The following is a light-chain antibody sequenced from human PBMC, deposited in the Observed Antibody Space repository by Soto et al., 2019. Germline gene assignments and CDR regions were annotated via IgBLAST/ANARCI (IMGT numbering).Light chain of an antibody. CDR2: GAS. V-gene: IGKV3-20*01. Sequence: EIVLTQSPGILSLSPGEGATLSCRARQSVSGNHLAWYQQKPGRPPRLLIYGASSRATGIPDRFSGSGSGTDFTLTISRLEPEDFAVYYCHHYGSSTSFPFGPGTKVDS. CDR3: HHYGSSTSFP. CDR1: QSVSGNH. J-gene: IGKJ3*01.